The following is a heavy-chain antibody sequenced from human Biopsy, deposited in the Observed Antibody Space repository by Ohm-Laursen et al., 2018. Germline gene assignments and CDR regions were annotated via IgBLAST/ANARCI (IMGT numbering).Heavy chain of an antibody. J-gene: IGHJ3*02. Sequence: SDTLSLTWPVSGGSISGSSWSWIRQAPGRGLEWVGYISYSGSTRNNPSLKSRITISVDTSKNQISLKVTSVTAADTAVYYCAKHGSGWTGDDALHIWGQGTMVTVSS. D-gene: IGHD6-19*01. CDR3: AKHGSGWTGDDALHI. V-gene: IGHV4-59*08. CDR2: ISYSGST. CDR1: GGSISGSS.